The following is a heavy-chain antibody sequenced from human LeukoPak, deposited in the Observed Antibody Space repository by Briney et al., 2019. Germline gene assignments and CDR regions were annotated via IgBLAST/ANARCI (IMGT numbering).Heavy chain of an antibody. D-gene: IGHD3-3*01. V-gene: IGHV4-39*07. Sequence: SETLSLTCTVSGGSISSSSYYWGWIRQPPGKGLEWIGRIYTSGSTNYNFSLKSRVTMSVDTSKNQFSLKLNSVTAADTAVYYCARERDFWSGYIYYFDYWGQGTLVTVSS. CDR2: IYTSGST. J-gene: IGHJ4*02. CDR3: ARERDFWSGYIYYFDY. CDR1: GGSISSSSYY.